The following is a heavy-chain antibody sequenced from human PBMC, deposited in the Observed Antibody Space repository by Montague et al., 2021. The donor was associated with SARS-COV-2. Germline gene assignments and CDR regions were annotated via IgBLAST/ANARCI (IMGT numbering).Heavy chain of an antibody. J-gene: IGHJ3*02. CDR1: GFSLSTSGMC. CDR3: ARTHYYDSSGYHDAFDI. CDR2: IDWDXDK. V-gene: IGHV2-70*11. Sequence: PALVKPTQTLTLTCTFSGFSLSTSGMCVSWIRQPPGKALEWLARIDWDXDKYYSTSLKTRLTISKDTSKNQVVLTMTNMDPVDTATYYCARTHYYDSSGYHDAFDIWGQGTMVTVSS. D-gene: IGHD3-22*01.